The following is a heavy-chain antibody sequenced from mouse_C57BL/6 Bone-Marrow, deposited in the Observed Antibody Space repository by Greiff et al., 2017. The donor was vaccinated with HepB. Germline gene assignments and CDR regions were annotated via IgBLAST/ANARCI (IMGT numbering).Heavy chain of an antibody. Sequence: EVKLMESGGGLVQPGGSMKLSCAASGFTFSDAWMDWVRQSPEKGLEWVAEISNKANNHATSYAESVKGRFTISRDESKSSVYLQMNSLRAEDTGIYYCTLYYYGSYYWGQGTTLTVSS. J-gene: IGHJ2*01. V-gene: IGHV6-6*01. CDR3: TLYYYGSYY. D-gene: IGHD1-1*01. CDR1: GFTFSDAW. CDR2: ISNKANNHAT.